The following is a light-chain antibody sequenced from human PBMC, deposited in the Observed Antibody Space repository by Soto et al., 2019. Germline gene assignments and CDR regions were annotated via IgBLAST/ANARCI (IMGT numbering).Light chain of an antibody. J-gene: IGKJ1*01. Sequence: EIVLTQSPGTLSLSPGERATLSCRASQSVSSSYLAWYQQKPGQAPRLLICGASSRATGIPARFSGSGSGTDFTLTISSLETEDFAVYYCQQRSDWPPTFGQGTKVDIK. V-gene: IGKV3D-20*02. CDR2: GAS. CDR3: QQRSDWPPT. CDR1: QSVSSSY.